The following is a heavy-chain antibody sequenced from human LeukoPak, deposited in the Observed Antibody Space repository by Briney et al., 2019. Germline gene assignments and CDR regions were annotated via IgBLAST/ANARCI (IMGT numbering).Heavy chain of an antibody. J-gene: IGHJ4*02. D-gene: IGHD6-19*01. CDR3: ASEGIAVADLFDY. V-gene: IGHV4-4*02. CDR1: GGSISSSNW. CDR2: IYHGGST. Sequence: PSGTLSLTCAVSGGSISSSNWWSWVRQPPGKGLEWIGEIYHGGSTNYNPSLKSRVTISVDKSKNQFSPKLSSVTAADTAVYYCASEGIAVADLFDYWGQGTLVTVSS.